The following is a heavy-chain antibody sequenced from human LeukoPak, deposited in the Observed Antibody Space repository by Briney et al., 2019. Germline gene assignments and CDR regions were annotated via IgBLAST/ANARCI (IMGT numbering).Heavy chain of an antibody. V-gene: IGHV3-21*01. CDR2: ISSSSSYI. CDR1: GLPFSAYP. D-gene: IGHD4-11*01. Sequence: GGSRDSPVQASGLPFSAYPMSGVGQAQGKGREWVSSISSSSSYIYYADSVKGRFTISRDNAKNSLYLQMNSLRAEDTAVYYCARVLGLQPDYWGQGTLVTVSS. CDR3: ARVLGLQPDY. J-gene: IGHJ4*02.